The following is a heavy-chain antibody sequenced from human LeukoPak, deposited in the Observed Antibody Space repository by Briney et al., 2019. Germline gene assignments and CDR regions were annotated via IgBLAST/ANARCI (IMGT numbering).Heavy chain of an antibody. CDR1: GFTFDDYA. CDR3: AKGAHSSSEYYLDY. Sequence: PGRSLRLSCAVSGFTFDDYAMHWVRQAPGKGLEWVSGISRNSGSIGYADCVKGRFTISRDNAKNSLYLQMNSLRAEDMALYYCAKGAHSSSEYYLDYWGQGTLVTVSS. CDR2: ISRNSGSI. J-gene: IGHJ4*02. V-gene: IGHV3-9*03. D-gene: IGHD6-6*01.